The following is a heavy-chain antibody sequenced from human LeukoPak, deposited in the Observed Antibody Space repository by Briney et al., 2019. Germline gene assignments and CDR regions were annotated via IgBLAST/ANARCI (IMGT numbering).Heavy chain of an antibody. V-gene: IGHV3-21*01. CDR3: ARATSGSYSEFDY. CDR2: ITSSSSYI. D-gene: IGHD1-26*01. J-gene: IGHJ4*02. Sequence: PGGSLRLSCAASGFTFSSYHMNWVRQAPGKGLEWVSSITSSSSYIYYADSVKGRFTISRDNAKNSLYLQMNSLRAEDTAVYYCARATSGSYSEFDYWGQGTLVTVSS. CDR1: GFTFSSYH.